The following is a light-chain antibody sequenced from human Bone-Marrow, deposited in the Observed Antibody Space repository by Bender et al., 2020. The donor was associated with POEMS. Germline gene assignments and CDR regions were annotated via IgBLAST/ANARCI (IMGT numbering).Light chain of an antibody. CDR2: EVS. V-gene: IGLV2-23*02. CDR1: SSDIGYSDH. Sequence: QSALTQPASVSGSPGQSITISCIGASSDIGYSDHVSWYQQHPGKAPKLMIYEVSKRPSGVSNRFSGSKSDNTASLTISGLQAEDEADFYCCSYADNSVWVFGGGTKLTVL. CDR3: CSYADNSVWV. J-gene: IGLJ3*02.